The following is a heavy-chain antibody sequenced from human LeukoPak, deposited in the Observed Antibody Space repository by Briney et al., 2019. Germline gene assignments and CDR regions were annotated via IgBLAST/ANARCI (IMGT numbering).Heavy chain of an antibody. D-gene: IGHD3-22*01. Sequence: SETLSLTCTVSGGSISSSSYYWGWIRQPPGKGLEWIGCIYYSGSTYYNPSLKSRVTISVDTSKNQFSLKLSSVTAADTAVYYCARVRSYDSSGSDAFDIWGQGTMVTVSS. V-gene: IGHV4-39*07. CDR1: GGSISSSSYY. CDR3: ARVRSYDSSGSDAFDI. CDR2: IYYSGST. J-gene: IGHJ3*02.